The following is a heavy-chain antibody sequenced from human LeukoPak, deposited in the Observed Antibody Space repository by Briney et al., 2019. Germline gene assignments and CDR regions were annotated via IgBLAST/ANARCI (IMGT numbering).Heavy chain of an antibody. D-gene: IGHD1-1*01. CDR2: INHSGST. CDR3: ARARGRDRTGTDFDY. J-gene: IGHJ4*02. CDR1: GGSFSGYY. Sequence: SETLSLTCAVYGGSFSGYYWSWIHQPPGKGLEWIGEINHSGSTNYNPSLKSRVTISVDTSKNQFSLKLSSVTAADTAVYYCARARGRDRTGTDFDYWGQGTLVTVSS. V-gene: IGHV4-34*01.